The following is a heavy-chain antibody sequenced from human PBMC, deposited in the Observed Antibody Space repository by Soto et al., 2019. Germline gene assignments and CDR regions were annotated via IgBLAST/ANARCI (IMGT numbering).Heavy chain of an antibody. CDR1: GGSISSYY. CDR2: IYYSAST. Sequence: SETRSLTCTISGGSISSYYWSWIRQPPGKGLEWIGYIYYSASTNYSPSLKSRVTISVDTSKNQFSLNLSSVTAADTAVYYCARHLPYCGGDCYSLDYWGQGTLVTVSS. D-gene: IGHD2-21*02. CDR3: ARHLPYCGGDCYSLDY. V-gene: IGHV4-59*08. J-gene: IGHJ4*02.